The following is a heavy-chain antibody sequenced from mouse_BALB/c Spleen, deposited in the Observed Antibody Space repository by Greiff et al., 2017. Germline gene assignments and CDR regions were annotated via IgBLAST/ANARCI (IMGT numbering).Heavy chain of an antibody. CDR3: ARGSYYYGSSYRAMDY. Sequence: LQESGAELMKPGASVKISCKATGYTFSSYWIEWVKQRPGHGLEWIGEIFPGSGSTNYNEKFKGKATFTADTSSNTAYMQLSSLTSEDSAVYYCARGSYYYGSSYRAMDYWGQGTSVTVSS. CDR1: GYTFSSYW. D-gene: IGHD1-1*01. V-gene: IGHV1-9*01. J-gene: IGHJ4*01. CDR2: IFPGSGST.